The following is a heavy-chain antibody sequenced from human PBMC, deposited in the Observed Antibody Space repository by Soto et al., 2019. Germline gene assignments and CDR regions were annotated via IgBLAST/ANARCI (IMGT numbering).Heavy chain of an antibody. CDR3: ARDFGREYGYPDYYYMDV. D-gene: IGHD5-18*01. Sequence: EVQLVESGGGLVKPGGWLRHSCAASGFTFSSYSMNWVRQAPGKGLEWVSSISSSSSYIYYADSVKGRFTISRDNAKNSLYLQMNSLRAEDTAVYYCARDFGREYGYPDYYYMDVWGKGTTVTVSS. J-gene: IGHJ6*03. CDR1: GFTFSSYS. CDR2: ISSSSSYI. V-gene: IGHV3-21*01.